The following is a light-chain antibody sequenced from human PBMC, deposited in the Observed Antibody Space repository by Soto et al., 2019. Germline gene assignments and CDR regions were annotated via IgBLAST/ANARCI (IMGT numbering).Light chain of an antibody. CDR3: ATWDDSLSGRV. Sequence: QSVLTQPPSASGTPGQRVTISCSGSRSNIGSNYVYWFQQFPGTAPKVLIYSDNQRPSGVPDRFSGSKSGTSASLAISGLRSEDEADYYCATWDDSLSGRVFGGGTKLTVL. V-gene: IGLV1-47*02. CDR1: RSNIGSNY. CDR2: SDN. J-gene: IGLJ2*01.